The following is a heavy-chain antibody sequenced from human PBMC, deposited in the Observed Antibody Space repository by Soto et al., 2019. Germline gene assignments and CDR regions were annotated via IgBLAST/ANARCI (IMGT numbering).Heavy chain of an antibody. V-gene: IGHV1-3*01. CDR1: GYTFTSYA. CDR2: INAGNGNT. J-gene: IGHJ4*02. Sequence: SVKVSCKASGYTFTSYAMHWVRQAPGQRLEWMGWINAGNGNTKYSQKFQGRVTITRDTSASTAYMELSSLRSEDTAVYYCARAYYYDSSGYYPTFDYWGQGTLVTVSS. D-gene: IGHD3-22*01. CDR3: ARAYYYDSSGYYPTFDY.